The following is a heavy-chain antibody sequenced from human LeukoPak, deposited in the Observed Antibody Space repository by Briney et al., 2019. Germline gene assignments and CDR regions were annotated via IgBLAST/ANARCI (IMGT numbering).Heavy chain of an antibody. CDR2: FDPEDGET. CDR3: AREGEIDSIVGATSWFDP. J-gene: IGHJ5*02. Sequence: ASVKVSCKVSGYTLTELSMHWVRQAPGKGLEWMGGFDPEDGETIYAQKFQGRVTMTTDTSTSTAYMELRSLRSDDTAVYYCAREGEIDSIVGATSWFDPWGQGTLVTVSS. D-gene: IGHD1-26*01. V-gene: IGHV1-24*01. CDR1: GYTLTELS.